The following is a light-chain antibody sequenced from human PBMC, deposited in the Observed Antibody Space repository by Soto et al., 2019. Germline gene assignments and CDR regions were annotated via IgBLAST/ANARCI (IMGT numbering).Light chain of an antibody. V-gene: IGKV3-11*01. Sequence: EIVLTQSPATLSSFPSDRVTLSCRASQYINTRLAWYQHRPGQAPRLLIYQTSIRAAGIPARFSASGSGTDFTLTISSLEPEDFAVYYCQQRSNWPTFGQGTKVDI. CDR2: QTS. CDR3: QQRSNWPT. J-gene: IGKJ1*01. CDR1: QYINTR.